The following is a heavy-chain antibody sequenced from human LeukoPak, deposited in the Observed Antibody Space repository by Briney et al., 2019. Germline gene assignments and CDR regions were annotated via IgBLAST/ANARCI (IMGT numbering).Heavy chain of an antibody. Sequence: SETLSLTCTVSGGSISSSSYYWGWIRQPPGKGLEWIGNIYYSGSTYYNPSLKSRVTISVDTSKNQFSLKLSSVTAADTAVYYCARTNYGDYGTGNNWFDPWGQGALVTVSS. CDR3: ARTNYGDYGTGNNWFDP. V-gene: IGHV4-39*07. J-gene: IGHJ5*02. CDR2: IYYSGST. D-gene: IGHD4-17*01. CDR1: GGSISSSSYY.